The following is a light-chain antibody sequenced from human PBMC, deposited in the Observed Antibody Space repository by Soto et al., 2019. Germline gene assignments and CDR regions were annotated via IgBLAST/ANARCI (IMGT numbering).Light chain of an antibody. J-gene: IGLJ2*01. CDR1: SSDVGAYNS. CDR2: DVS. Sequence: QSALTQPASVSGSPGQSITISCTGTSSDVGAYNSVSWYQQHPGKAPKLVIYDVSNRPLGVSNRFSGSKSGNTASLTISGLQVEDEADYFCSSFKTTAILVVFGGMTKLTVL. V-gene: IGLV2-14*03. CDR3: SSFKTTAILVV.